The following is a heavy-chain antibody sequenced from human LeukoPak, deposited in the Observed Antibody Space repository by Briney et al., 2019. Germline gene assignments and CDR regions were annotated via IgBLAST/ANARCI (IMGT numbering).Heavy chain of an antibody. CDR3: ARDHYYYYMDV. CDR1: GGSFSGYY. Sequence: SETLSLTCAVYGGSFSGYYWSWIRQPPGKGLEWIGEINHSGSTNYNPSLKSRVTISVDTSKNQFSLKLSSVTAADTAVYYCARDHYYYYMDVWGKGTTVTVSS. J-gene: IGHJ6*03. V-gene: IGHV4-34*01. CDR2: INHSGST.